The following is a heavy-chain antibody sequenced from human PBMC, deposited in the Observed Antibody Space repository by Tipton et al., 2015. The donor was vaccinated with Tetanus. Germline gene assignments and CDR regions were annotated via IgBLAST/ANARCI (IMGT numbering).Heavy chain of an antibody. V-gene: IGHV1-2*02. Sequence: QVQLVQSGAEMKKPGASVKVSCKASGYTFTGYYIYWVRQAPGQGLEWMGWIDPNSGGTVYAQKFQGRVTMTRDTSISIGYMEMRSLRSDDTAVYYCARDRGDYIYYGMDVWGPGTTVTVS. J-gene: IGHJ6*02. CDR1: GYTFTGYY. CDR2: IDPNSGGT. CDR3: ARDRGDYIYYGMDV. D-gene: IGHD3-22*01.